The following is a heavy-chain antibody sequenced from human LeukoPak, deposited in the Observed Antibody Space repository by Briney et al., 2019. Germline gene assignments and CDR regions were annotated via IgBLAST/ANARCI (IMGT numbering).Heavy chain of an antibody. CDR2: ISGSGDST. CDR1: GFTFSKYA. Sequence: GGSLRLSCAASGFTFSKYAMSWVRQAPGKGLEWVSGISGSGDSTRYADSVKGRVTISRDNSKNMLYLQMNSLRAEDTAVYYCARDGGTRFWGQGTLVTVSS. J-gene: IGHJ4*02. V-gene: IGHV3-23*01. D-gene: IGHD2-15*01. CDR3: ARDGGTRF.